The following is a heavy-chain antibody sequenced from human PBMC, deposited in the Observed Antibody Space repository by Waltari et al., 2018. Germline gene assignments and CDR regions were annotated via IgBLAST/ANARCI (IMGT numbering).Heavy chain of an antibody. V-gene: IGHV3-7*01. CDR1: GFTFSRSW. CDR2: IQQNGSEK. D-gene: IGHD2-21*02. CDR3: ARDLVATPP. J-gene: IGHJ5*02. Sequence: VESGGDLVQPGGSLRLSCAASGFTFSRSWMTWVRQAPGKGLEWVGNIQQNGSEKWYADSVRGRFTISRDNAMNSLYLQMNSLRVEDTAVYYCARDLVATPPWGQGTLVTVSS.